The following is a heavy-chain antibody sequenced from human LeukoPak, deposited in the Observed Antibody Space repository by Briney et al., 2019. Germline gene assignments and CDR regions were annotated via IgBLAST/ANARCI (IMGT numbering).Heavy chain of an antibody. J-gene: IGHJ3*02. CDR1: GYTFNGFW. CDR2: IYPSDSDT. CDR3: ARLGVVVPAAPDAFDI. D-gene: IGHD2-2*01. Sequence: GESLKISCKGSGYTFNGFWIAWVRQMPGKGLEWMGIIYPSDSDTKYRPSVQGQVTISADRSINTAYLQWSSLKASDTAMYYCARLGVVVPAAPDAFDIWGQGTMVTVSS. V-gene: IGHV5-51*01.